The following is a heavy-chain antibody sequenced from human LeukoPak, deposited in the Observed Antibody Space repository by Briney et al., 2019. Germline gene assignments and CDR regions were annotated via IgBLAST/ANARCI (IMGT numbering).Heavy chain of an antibody. CDR1: GFTFSSYA. Sequence: GGSLRLSCAASGFTFSSYAMSWVRQAPGKGLEWVSAISGSESSTYYADSVRGRFTISRGNSKNTLYLQMNSLRSEDTAVYYCAKVPTSFYTASWGFDNWGQGTLVTVSS. V-gene: IGHV3-23*01. J-gene: IGHJ4*02. CDR2: ISGSESST. D-gene: IGHD5-18*01. CDR3: AKVPTSFYTASWGFDN.